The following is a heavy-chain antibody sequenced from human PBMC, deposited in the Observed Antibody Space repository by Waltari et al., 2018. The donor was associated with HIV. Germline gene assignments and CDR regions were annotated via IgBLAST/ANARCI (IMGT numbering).Heavy chain of an antibody. V-gene: IGHV3-30*04. D-gene: IGHD3-16*01. Sequence: QVQLVESGGGVVHPGRSLRLSCAASGFTLGNYAVHWVRQTPGKGLDCVAVITYDGDDTYYADAVKGRFTVTRNNSKNTVFLQMNNLRTEDTAVYYCARDQADFDSVWGGFDLWGQGTTVTVSS. J-gene: IGHJ6*02. CDR3: ARDQADFDSVWGGFDL. CDR1: GFTLGNYA. CDR2: ITYDGDDT.